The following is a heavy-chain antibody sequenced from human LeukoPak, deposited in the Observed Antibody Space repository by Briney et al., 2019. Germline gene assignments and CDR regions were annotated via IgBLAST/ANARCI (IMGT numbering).Heavy chain of an antibody. V-gene: IGHV3-64*01. Sequence: PGGSLRLSCAASGFIFSDYSMHWIRRAPGKGLEYVSAINPNGDSTYYANSVKGRFTISRDNSKDTLFLQMGSLRTEDMAMYYCARVVGGGNFDYWGQGTLVTVSS. CDR3: ARVVGGGNFDY. CDR2: INPNGDST. CDR1: GFIFSDYS. J-gene: IGHJ4*02. D-gene: IGHD2-2*01.